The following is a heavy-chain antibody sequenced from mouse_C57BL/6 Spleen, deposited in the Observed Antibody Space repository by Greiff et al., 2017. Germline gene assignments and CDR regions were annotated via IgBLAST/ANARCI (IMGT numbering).Heavy chain of an antibody. Sequence: ESGPGLVKPSQSLSLTCSVTGYSITSGYYWNWIRQFPGNKLEWMGYISYDGSNNYNPSLKNRISITRDTSKNQFFLKLNSVTTEDTATYYCAVYALDYFDYWGQGTTLTVSS. CDR2: ISYDGSN. D-gene: IGHD2-3*01. V-gene: IGHV3-6*01. CDR3: AVYALDYFDY. CDR1: GYSITSGYY. J-gene: IGHJ2*01.